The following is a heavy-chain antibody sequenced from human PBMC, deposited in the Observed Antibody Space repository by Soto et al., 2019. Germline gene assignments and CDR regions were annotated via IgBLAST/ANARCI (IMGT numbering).Heavy chain of an antibody. J-gene: IGHJ6*02. Sequence: QITLKESGPTLVKPTQTLTLTCTFSGFSLNTGGLAVGWIRQPPGKALEWLALIYWDNDKRYSPSLRSRLTITKDTSNTQVVLTMTNMDPVDAATYYCVHSRCGGDCLQSYSSHYYYGMDVWGQGTTVTVSS. CDR1: GFSLNTGGLA. CDR2: IYWDNDK. V-gene: IGHV2-5*02. D-gene: IGHD2-21*02. CDR3: VHSRCGGDCLQSYSSHYYYGMDV.